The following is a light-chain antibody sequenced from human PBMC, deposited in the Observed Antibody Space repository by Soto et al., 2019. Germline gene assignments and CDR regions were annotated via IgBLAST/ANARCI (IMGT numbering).Light chain of an antibody. CDR1: QRIGRW. J-gene: IGKJ2*01. CDR3: QQYNSYSPYT. V-gene: IGKV1-5*03. CDR2: KAS. Sequence: DIQMTQSHSTLSASVGDRVTITCRASQRIGRWLAWYQQKPGRAPKLLIYKASSLESGVPSRFSSSGSGTDFTLTISSLQPDDFSTYYCQQYNSYSPYTFGQGTKLEIK.